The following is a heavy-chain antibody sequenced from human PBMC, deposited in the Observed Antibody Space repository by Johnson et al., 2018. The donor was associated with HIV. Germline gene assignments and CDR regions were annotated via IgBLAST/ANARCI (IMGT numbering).Heavy chain of an antibody. CDR2: IRSDGSNK. CDR3: AKDISPLYSSSDAFDI. J-gene: IGHJ3*02. Sequence: VQLVESGGGLVQPGGSLRVSCAASGFTFSSYGMHWVRQAPGKGLEWVAFIRSDGSNKYYADSVKGRFTISRDNAKNSLYLQMNSLRAEDTALYYCAKDISPLYSSSDAFDIWGQGTMVTVSS. D-gene: IGHD6-6*01. CDR1: GFTFSSYG. V-gene: IGHV3-30*02.